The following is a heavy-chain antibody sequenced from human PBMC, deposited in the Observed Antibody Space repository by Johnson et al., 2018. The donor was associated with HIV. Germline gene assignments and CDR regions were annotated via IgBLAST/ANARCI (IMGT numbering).Heavy chain of an antibody. V-gene: IGHV3-30*04. Sequence: QVQLVESGGGVVQPGMSLRVSCAASGFTFSSYAMHWVRQAPGRGLEWVAVMSYDGSNQYYADSVTGRFTISRDNSKNTLYLQMNSLRAEDTALYYCAKDREIHSSGWYKGSAFDIWGQGTMVTVSS. CDR3: AKDREIHSSGWYKGSAFDI. D-gene: IGHD6-19*01. J-gene: IGHJ3*02. CDR1: GFTFSSYA. CDR2: MSYDGSNQ.